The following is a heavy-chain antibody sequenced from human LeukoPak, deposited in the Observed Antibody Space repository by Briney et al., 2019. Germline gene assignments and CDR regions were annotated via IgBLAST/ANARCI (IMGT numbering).Heavy chain of an antibody. Sequence: GGPLRLSCAASGFTFSNYRMIWVRQAPGKGLEGGGNVKQDGSEKRYAASVRGRFSISRDNAQTSLYLQMNSLRAEDTAVCYCARASDPWLQLTWGQGTLVTVSS. D-gene: IGHD5-24*01. CDR1: GFTFSNYR. CDR3: ARASDPWLQLT. CDR2: VKQDGSEK. V-gene: IGHV3-7*05. J-gene: IGHJ5*02.